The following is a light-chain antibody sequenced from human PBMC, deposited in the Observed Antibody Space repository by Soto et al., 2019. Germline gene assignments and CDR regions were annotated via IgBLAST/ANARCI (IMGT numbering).Light chain of an antibody. J-gene: IGKJ1*01. V-gene: IGKV1-5*01. CDR2: DAS. Sequence: DIQMTQSPPTLSASVGDRVTITCRASQPISSWLAWYHQKPGKAPKLLIYDASNLESGVPSRFSGSGSEAEFTLTISSLQPDDFATYYCQQYNSYSQTFGQGTKVDIK. CDR1: QPISSW. CDR3: QQYNSYSQT.